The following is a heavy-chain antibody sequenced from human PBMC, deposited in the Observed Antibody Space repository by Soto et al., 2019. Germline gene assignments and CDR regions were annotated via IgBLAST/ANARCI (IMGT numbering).Heavy chain of an antibody. CDR2: INPNSGGT. V-gene: IGHV1-2*04. D-gene: IGHD3-9*01. CDR3: ARSDDIYAFDI. J-gene: IGHJ3*02. CDR1: GYTFTGYY. Sequence: ASVNVSCKASGYTFTGYYMHWVRQAPGQGLEWMGWINPNSGGTNYAQKFQGWVTMTRDTSISTAYMELSRLRSDDTAVYYCARSDDIYAFDIWGQGTMVTVSS.